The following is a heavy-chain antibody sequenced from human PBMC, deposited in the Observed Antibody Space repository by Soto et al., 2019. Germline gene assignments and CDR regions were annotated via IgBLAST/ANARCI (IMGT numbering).Heavy chain of an antibody. J-gene: IGHJ6*02. D-gene: IGHD1-1*01. CDR1: GFTFDDYT. CDR3: AKGVRKDWNEMDF. V-gene: IGHV3-9*01. CDR2: ISWNRGKL. Sequence: EVQLVESGGGLVQPGRSLKLSCAGFGFTFDDYTMHWVRQAARKGLEWGSGISWNRGKLGYADSVKGRFTISRDNARNTLYLQMNSLRAEDTAVYYCAKGVRKDWNEMDFWGQGTTVTVSS.